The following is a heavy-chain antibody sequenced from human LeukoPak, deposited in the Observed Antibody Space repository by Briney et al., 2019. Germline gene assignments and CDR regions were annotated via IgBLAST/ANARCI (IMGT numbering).Heavy chain of an antibody. D-gene: IGHD3-9*01. CDR2: IWYDGSNK. J-gene: IGHJ4*02. Sequence: GGSLRLSCAASGFTFSSYGMHWVRQAPGKGLEWVAVIWYDGSNKYYADSVKGRFTISRDNSKNTLHLQMNSLRAEDTAVYYCARVLTGYYFDYWGQGTLVTVSS. CDR3: ARVLTGYYFDY. V-gene: IGHV3-33*01. CDR1: GFTFSSYG.